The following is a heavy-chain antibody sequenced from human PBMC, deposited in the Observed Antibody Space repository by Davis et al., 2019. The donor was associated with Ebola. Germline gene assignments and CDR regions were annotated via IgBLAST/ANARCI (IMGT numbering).Heavy chain of an antibody. CDR2: IYYSGST. CDR3: ARDGAYSSSSLFDY. D-gene: IGHD6-6*01. CDR1: GGSISSYY. J-gene: IGHJ4*02. Sequence: MPSETLSLTCTVSGGSISSYYWSWIRQPPGKGLEWIGYIYYSGSTNYNPSLKSRVTISVDTSKNQFSLKLSSVTAADTAVYYCARDGAYSSSSLFDYWGQGTLVTVSS. V-gene: IGHV4-59*12.